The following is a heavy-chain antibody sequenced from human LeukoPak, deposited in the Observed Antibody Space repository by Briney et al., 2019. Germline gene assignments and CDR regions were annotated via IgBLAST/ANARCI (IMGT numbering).Heavy chain of an antibody. D-gene: IGHD2-2*01. J-gene: IGHJ6*03. CDR2: ISAYNGNT. CDR3: ARIGYCSSTSCYPCYMDV. Sequence: ASVKVSCKASGYTFTSYGISWVRQAPGQGLEWMGWISAYNGNTNYAQKLQGRVTMTTDTSTSTAYMELRSLRSDDTAVYYCARIGYCSSTSCYPCYMDVWGKGTTVTVSS. V-gene: IGHV1-18*01. CDR1: GYTFTSYG.